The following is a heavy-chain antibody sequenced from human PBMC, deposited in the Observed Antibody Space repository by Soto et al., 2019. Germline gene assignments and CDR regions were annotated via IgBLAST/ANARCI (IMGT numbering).Heavy chain of an antibody. V-gene: IGHV3-21*01. D-gene: IGHD3-22*01. Sequence: GGSLRLSCAASGFTLSRHTMNWVRQAPGKGLEWVSFIGSRTSDIYYADSVKCRFTISRDNAKNSLYLDLTRLRAEDTAVYFCVRDYYDTSGYPNTFDMWGQGTMGTVSS. CDR2: IGSRTSDI. J-gene: IGHJ3*02. CDR1: GFTLSRHT. CDR3: VRDYYDTSGYPNTFDM.